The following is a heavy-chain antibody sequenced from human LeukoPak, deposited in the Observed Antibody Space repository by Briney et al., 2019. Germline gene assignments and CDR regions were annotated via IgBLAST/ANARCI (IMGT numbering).Heavy chain of an antibody. Sequence: ASVKVSCKASGYTFTSYGISWARQAPGQGLEWMGWISAYNGNTNYAQKFQGRVTMTRDTSISTAYMELSRLRSDDTAVYYCARPAAAAFDIWGQGTMVTVSS. V-gene: IGHV1-18*01. D-gene: IGHD6-13*01. CDR2: ISAYNGNT. CDR3: ARPAAAAFDI. J-gene: IGHJ3*02. CDR1: GYTFTSYG.